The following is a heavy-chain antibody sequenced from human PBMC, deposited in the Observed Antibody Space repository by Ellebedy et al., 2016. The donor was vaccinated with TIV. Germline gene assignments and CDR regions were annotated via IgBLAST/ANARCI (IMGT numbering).Heavy chain of an antibody. CDR1: GFTLSSYT. V-gene: IGHV3-21*01. J-gene: IGHJ6*02. CDR2: ISSGSTYI. D-gene: IGHD2-2*02. CDR3: ARGACSSTDCYSSGYYYYAMDV. Sequence: GESLKISCAASGFTLSSYTMNWVRQAPGKGLEWVSSISSGSTYIYYEDSVKGRFTFSRDNAKNSLYLQMGSLRVEDTAVYYCARGACSSTDCYSSGYYYYAMDVWGQGATVTVSS.